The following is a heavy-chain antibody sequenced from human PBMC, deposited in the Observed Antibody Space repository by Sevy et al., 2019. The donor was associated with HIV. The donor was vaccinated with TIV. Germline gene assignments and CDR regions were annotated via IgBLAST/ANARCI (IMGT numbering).Heavy chain of an antibody. CDR3: ARGRDFRGTNRFDP. D-gene: IGHD1-1*01. CDR1: NGSITDYY. J-gene: IGHJ5*02. V-gene: IGHV4-59*08. CDR2: IYYSGGTNDNGGT. Sequence: SETLSLTCTISNGSITDYYWSWIRLSPGKGLEYIGYIYYSGGTNDNGGTNYNPSLKSRVTISIDVSKSQFSLKLTSVTVADTALYYCARGRDFRGTNRFDPWGQGTLVTVSS.